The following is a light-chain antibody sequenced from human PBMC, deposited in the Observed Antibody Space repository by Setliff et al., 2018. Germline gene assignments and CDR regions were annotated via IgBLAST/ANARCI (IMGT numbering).Light chain of an antibody. Sequence: QSALAQPAAVSGSPGQSITISCAGTNSDVGGYNYVSWYRQHPNKAPKLMIYEVTKRPSGVSDRFSGSKSGNTASLTISGLQAEDEADYYCLSYTSETTHALFAGGTK. J-gene: IGLJ2*01. CDR2: EVT. CDR3: LSYTSETTHAL. CDR1: NSDVGGYNY. V-gene: IGLV2-14*03.